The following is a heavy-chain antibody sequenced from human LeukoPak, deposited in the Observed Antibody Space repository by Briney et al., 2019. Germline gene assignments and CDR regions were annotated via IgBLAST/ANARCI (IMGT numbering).Heavy chain of an antibody. V-gene: IGHV4-34*01. D-gene: IGHD2-15*01. J-gene: IGHJ3*02. CDR2: INHSGST. CDR3: ARGLLRRRDAFDI. Sequence: PSETLSLTCAVYGGSFSGYYWSWIRQPPGKGLEWIGEINHSGSTNYNPSLKSRVTISVDTSKNQFSLKLSSVTAADTAVYYCARGLLRRRDAFDIWGQGTMVTVSS. CDR1: GGSFSGYY.